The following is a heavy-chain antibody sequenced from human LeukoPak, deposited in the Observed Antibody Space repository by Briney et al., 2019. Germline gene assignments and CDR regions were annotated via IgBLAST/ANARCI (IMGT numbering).Heavy chain of an antibody. CDR2: IIPIFGTA. CDR1: GSTFSSYA. Sequence: ASVKVSCKASGSTFSSYAISWVRQAPGQGLEWMGGIIPIFGTANYAQKFQGRVTITADESTSTAYMELSSLRSEDTAVYYCARPLTGDRWYFDLWGRGTLVTVSS. CDR3: ARPLTGDRWYFDL. D-gene: IGHD7-27*01. V-gene: IGHV1-69*13. J-gene: IGHJ2*01.